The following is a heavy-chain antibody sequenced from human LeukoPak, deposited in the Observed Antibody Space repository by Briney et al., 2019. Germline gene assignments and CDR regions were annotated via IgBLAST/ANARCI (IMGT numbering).Heavy chain of an antibody. CDR3: ARGGGSSGYPDY. V-gene: IGHV1-2*02. J-gene: IGHJ4*02. D-gene: IGHD3-22*01. CDR2: INPKSGGT. Sequence: ASVKVSCKASGYTFTDYYIHWVRQAPEQGLEWMGWINPKSGGTTYAQKFQGRVTVTTDTSISTAYMDLTGLKSDDTAVYYCARGGGSSGYPDYWGQGTLVTVSS. CDR1: GYTFTDYY.